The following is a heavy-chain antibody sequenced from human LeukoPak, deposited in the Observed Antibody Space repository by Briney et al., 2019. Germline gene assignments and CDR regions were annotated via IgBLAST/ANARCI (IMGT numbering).Heavy chain of an antibody. CDR3: ARDRGGYSSSWYNWFDP. J-gene: IGHJ5*02. CDR2: IHYSGST. V-gene: IGHV4-39*07. Sequence: SETLSLTCTVSGGSISSSSYYWGWIRQPPGKGLEWIGSIHYSGSTSYNPSLKSRVTISVDTSKNQFSLKLSSVTASDTAVYYCARDRGGYSSSWYNWFDPWGQGTLVTVSS. D-gene: IGHD6-13*01. CDR1: GGSISSSSYY.